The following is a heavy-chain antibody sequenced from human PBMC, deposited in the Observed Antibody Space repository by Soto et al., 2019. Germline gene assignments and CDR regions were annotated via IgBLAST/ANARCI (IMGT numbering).Heavy chain of an antibody. CDR3: ARGRLEWLSLGYGVDV. D-gene: IGHD3-3*01. CDR1: DGYFSGYY. Sequence: AEALSVGCAFYDGYFSGYYGDWMGQSPGKGLEWIGEINHSGITYYNPSLKSRVTISVDTSKNHFSLSLRSMTAADTAMYYCARGRLEWLSLGYGVDVWGQGTTVTVSS. J-gene: IGHJ6*01. CDR2: INHSGIT. V-gene: IGHV4-34*01.